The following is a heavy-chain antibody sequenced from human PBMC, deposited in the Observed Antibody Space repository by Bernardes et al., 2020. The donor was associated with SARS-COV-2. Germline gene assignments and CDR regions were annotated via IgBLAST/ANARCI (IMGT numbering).Heavy chain of an antibody. J-gene: IGHJ4*02. V-gene: IGHV3-53*01. D-gene: IGHD6-6*01. CDR2: IYSGGST. CDR3: ARDPRAGYSASSWDYYFDY. Sequence: GGSLRLSCAASGFTVSSNYMSWVRQAPGKGLEWVSVIYSGGSTYYADSVKGRFTISRDNSKNTLYLQMNSLRAEDTAVYYCARDPRAGYSASSWDYYFDYWGQGTLVTVSS. CDR1: GFTVSSNY.